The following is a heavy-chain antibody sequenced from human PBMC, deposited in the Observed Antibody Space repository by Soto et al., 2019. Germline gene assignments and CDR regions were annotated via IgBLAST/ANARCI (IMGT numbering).Heavy chain of an antibody. V-gene: IGHV4-39*01. CDR2: IYYSGTT. D-gene: IGHD3-16*01. CDR1: NGSISSSNYY. CDR3: ARRDFYGGNFDL. J-gene: IGHJ2*01. Sequence: QLQLQESGPGLVKPSETLSLTCTVSNGSISSSNYYCAWIRQPPGKGLEWIGSIYYSGTTYYKPSLKRRLTTSVDTSKNKSSLRLTSVPAADPAVYYCARRDFYGGNFDLWGRGTLVTVSS.